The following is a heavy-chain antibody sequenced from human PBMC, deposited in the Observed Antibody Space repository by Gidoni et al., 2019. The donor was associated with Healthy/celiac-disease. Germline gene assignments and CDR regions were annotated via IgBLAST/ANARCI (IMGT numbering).Heavy chain of an antibody. Sequence: EVQLVESGGGLVKPGGSLRLSCAASGFTFSNAWLNWVRPAPGKGLEWVGRINSKTDGGTTDYAAPVKGRFTISRDDSKNTLYLQMNSLKTEDTAVYYCTTNPISGEKDYYGSGRGTADFDWGQGTLVTVSS. CDR2: INSKTDGGTT. V-gene: IGHV3-15*07. CDR1: GFTFSNAW. CDR3: TTNPISGEKDYYGSGRGTADFD. D-gene: IGHD3-10*01. J-gene: IGHJ4*02.